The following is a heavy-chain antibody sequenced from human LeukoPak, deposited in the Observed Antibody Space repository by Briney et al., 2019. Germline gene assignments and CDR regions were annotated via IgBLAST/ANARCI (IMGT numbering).Heavy chain of an antibody. CDR2: ISNNGYFT. CDR3: AKDSTASGSYYGMDV. CDR1: GVTFSRYG. D-gene: IGHD3-3*01. J-gene: IGHJ6*02. V-gene: IGHV3-23*01. Sequence: GGSLRLSCAASGVTFSRYGMRWVRQAPGKGLEWVSSISNNGYFTYYTDSVKGRFTISRDNSKNTLHLQMNSLGAEDTAVYSWAKDSTASGSYYGMDVWGQGTTVTVSS.